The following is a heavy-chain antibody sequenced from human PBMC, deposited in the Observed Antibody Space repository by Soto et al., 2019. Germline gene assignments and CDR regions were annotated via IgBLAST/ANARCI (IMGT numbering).Heavy chain of an antibody. J-gene: IGHJ3*02. CDR2: MNPNSGNT. CDR1: GYTFTSYD. CDR3: ARVMITFGGVIVKGDAFDI. Sequence: QVPLVQSGAEVKKPGASVKVSCKASGYTFTSYDINWVRQATGQGLEWMGWMNPNSGNTGYAQKFQGRVTMTRNTSISTAYMELSSLRSEDTAVYYCARVMITFGGVIVKGDAFDIWGQGTMVTVSS. V-gene: IGHV1-8*01. D-gene: IGHD3-16*02.